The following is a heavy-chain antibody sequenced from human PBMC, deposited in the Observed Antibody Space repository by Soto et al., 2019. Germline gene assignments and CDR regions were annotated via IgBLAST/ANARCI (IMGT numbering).Heavy chain of an antibody. V-gene: IGHV1-18*01. CDR3: ARVITIFGVVSPGPFDY. Sequence: QVQLVQSGAEVKKPGASVKVSCKASGYTFTSYGISWVRQAPGQGLEWMGWISAYNGNTNYAQKLQGRVTMTTDTSTRTAYMELRSLRSDDTAVYYCARVITIFGVVSPGPFDYWGQGTLVTVSS. D-gene: IGHD3-3*01. CDR2: ISAYNGNT. J-gene: IGHJ4*02. CDR1: GYTFTSYG.